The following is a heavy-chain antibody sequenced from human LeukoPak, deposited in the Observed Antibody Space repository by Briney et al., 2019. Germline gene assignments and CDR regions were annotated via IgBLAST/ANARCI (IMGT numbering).Heavy chain of an antibody. CDR2: IWNDGSQK. Sequence: GGSLRLSCAASGFTMNNFGMHWVRQAPGKGLEWVAVIWNDGSQKHYIDSVKGRFTISRENSMNTLSLQMNGLRVEDTGVYYCVKGADGDYNFVDSFYFESWGQGTLVTVSS. D-gene: IGHD4-17*01. V-gene: IGHV3-33*06. CDR3: VKGADGDYNFVDSFYFES. CDR1: GFTMNNFG. J-gene: IGHJ4*02.